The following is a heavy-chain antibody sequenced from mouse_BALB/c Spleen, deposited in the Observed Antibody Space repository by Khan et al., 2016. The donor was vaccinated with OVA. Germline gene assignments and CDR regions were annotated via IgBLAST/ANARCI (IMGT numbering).Heavy chain of an antibody. CDR2: IHPSDSET. CDR3: ARGTTASYWYFDV. D-gene: IGHD1-2*01. J-gene: IGHJ1*01. Sequence: QVQLQQPGAELVRPGASVKLSCKASGYSFTSYWMNWMKQRPGQGLEWIGIIHPSDSETRLNQKFKDKATLTVDKSSSTAYMQLSSPTSEDSAVYYCARGTTASYWYFDVWGAGTTVTVSS. CDR1: GYSFTSYW. V-gene: IGHV1-61*01.